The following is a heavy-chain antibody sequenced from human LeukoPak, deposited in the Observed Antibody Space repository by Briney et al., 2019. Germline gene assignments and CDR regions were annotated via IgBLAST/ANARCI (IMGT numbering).Heavy chain of an antibody. D-gene: IGHD2/OR15-2a*01. CDR3: TTFYHEYSPY. V-gene: IGHV3-15*01. CDR1: GFSFMNAW. J-gene: IGHJ4*02. CDR2: IKSNADGGTP. Sequence: PGGSLRLSCAASGFSFMNAWMIWVRQAPGKGLEWVGRIKSNADGGTPDYAAPARGRFTISRDDSKNTLYLQMNSLKTEDTAVYYCTTFYHEYSPYWGRGTLVTVSS.